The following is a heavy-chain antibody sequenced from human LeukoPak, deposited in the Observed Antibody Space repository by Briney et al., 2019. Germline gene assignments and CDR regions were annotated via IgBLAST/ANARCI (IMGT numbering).Heavy chain of an antibody. V-gene: IGHV1-2*06. CDR1: GYTFTGYN. J-gene: IGHJ4*02. CDR3: VRGHNYGFDY. Sequence: ASVKVSCKASGYTFTGYNIHWVRQAPGQGLEWMGRIVSNNGVPNYAQQFQDRVTVTRDTSINTAYMELSGLRSDDTAVYYCVRGHNYGFDYWGQGTLVTVSS. CDR2: IVSNNGVP. D-gene: IGHD5-18*01.